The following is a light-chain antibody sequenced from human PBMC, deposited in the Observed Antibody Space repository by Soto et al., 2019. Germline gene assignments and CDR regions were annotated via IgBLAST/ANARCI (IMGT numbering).Light chain of an antibody. CDR1: QSVSSL. V-gene: IGKV3-15*01. Sequence: ELVMTQSAAALSVSPGETATLSCSASQSVSSLLAWYQQKPGQAPRLLIHGATTRATGIPARFSGSGSGTEFTLTISSLQAEDFATYYCQQLRSYPSTFGGGTKVDI. CDR2: GAT. J-gene: IGKJ4*01. CDR3: QQLRSYPST.